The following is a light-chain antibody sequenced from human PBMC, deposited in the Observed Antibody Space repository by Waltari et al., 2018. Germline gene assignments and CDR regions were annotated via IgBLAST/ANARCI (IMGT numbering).Light chain of an antibody. V-gene: IGLV3-19*01. Sequence: SDLTQDPAVSVALGLTVRITCQGDILRTYYGDWCRQKPVQPPELVIYGNNNRPSGIPDRFSASSSGNTASLIITGAQAEDEADYYCSSRELSGHVVFGGGTRLTVL. CDR3: SSRELSGHVV. CDR1: ILRTYY. J-gene: IGLJ2*01. CDR2: GNN.